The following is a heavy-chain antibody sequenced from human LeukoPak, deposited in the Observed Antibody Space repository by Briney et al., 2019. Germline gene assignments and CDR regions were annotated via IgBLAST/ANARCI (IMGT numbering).Heavy chain of an antibody. J-gene: IGHJ4*02. D-gene: IGHD5-18*01. CDR2: IYYSGST. CDR3: ARVRYSYGTYYFDY. V-gene: IGHV4-59*01. Sequence: SETLSLTCTVSGGSISSYYWSWIRQPPGKGLEWIGYIYYSGSTNYNPSLKSRVTISVDTSKNQFSLKLSSVTAADTAVYYRARVRYSYGTYYFDYWGQGTLVTVSS. CDR1: GGSISSYY.